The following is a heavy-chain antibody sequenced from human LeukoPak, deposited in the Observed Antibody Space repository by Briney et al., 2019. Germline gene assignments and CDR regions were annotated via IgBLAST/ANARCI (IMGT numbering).Heavy chain of an antibody. CDR3: ARDVRQQLATGGFDF. CDR2: ISTYGDNT. CDR1: GFTFSSYA. Sequence: PGGSLRLSCAASGFTFSSYAMHWVRQAPAKGLEYVSGISTYGDNTYYANSVKGRFTISRDNSKNTLYLQMGSLRPDDMAVYYCARDVRQQLATGGFDFWGQGTLVTVSS. D-gene: IGHD6-13*01. V-gene: IGHV3-64*01. J-gene: IGHJ4*02.